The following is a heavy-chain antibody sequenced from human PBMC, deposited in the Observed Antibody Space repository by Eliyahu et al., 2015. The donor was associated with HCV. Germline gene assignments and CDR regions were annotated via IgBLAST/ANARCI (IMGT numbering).Heavy chain of an antibody. Sequence: EVQLVESGGGLVKPGGSLRLSCAASGFTFXSYSMNWVRQAPGKGLEWVSSISSSSSYIYYADSVKGRFTISRDNAKNSLYLQMNSLRAEDTAVYYCARDGGTFGGVIPPFDYWGQGTLVTVSS. J-gene: IGHJ4*02. CDR1: GFTFXSYS. CDR3: ARDGGTFGGVIPPFDY. CDR2: ISSSSSYI. D-gene: IGHD3-16*01. V-gene: IGHV3-21*01.